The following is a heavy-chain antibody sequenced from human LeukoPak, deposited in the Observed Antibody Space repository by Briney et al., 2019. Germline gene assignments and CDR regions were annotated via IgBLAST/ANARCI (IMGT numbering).Heavy chain of an antibody. CDR2: IYHSGST. CDR3: ARGGRVGATKRAFDI. J-gene: IGHJ3*02. Sequence: SETLSLTCSISGGSFSGYYWSWIRQPPGKGLEWIGYIYHSGSTYYNPSLKSRVTISVDRSKNQFSLKLSSVTAADTAVYYCARGGRVGATKRAFDIWGQGTMVTVSS. D-gene: IGHD1-26*01. V-gene: IGHV4-59*12. CDR1: GGSFSGYY.